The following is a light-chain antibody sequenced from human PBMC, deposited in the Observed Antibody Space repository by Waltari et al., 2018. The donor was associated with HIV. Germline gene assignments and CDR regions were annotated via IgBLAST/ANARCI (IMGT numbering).Light chain of an antibody. Sequence: IVLTQYQATLSLSPGARAPLSCSASQSVSSYLAWYQQQPGQAPRLLIYDASNRATGIPARFSGSGSGTDFTLTISSLEPEDFAVYYCQQRSNWPPGGTFGQGTKVEIK. J-gene: IGKJ1*01. CDR2: DAS. CDR3: QQRSNWPPGGT. V-gene: IGKV3-11*01. CDR1: QSVSSY.